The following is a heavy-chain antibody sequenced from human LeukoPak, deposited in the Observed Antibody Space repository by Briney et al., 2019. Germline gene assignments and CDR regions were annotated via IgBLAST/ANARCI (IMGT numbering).Heavy chain of an antibody. V-gene: IGHV3-23*01. CDR3: AKDLVGATGTLDY. J-gene: IGHJ4*02. CDR2: ISGSGGST. D-gene: IGHD1-26*01. CDR1: GFTFSGYA. Sequence: GGSLRLSCAASGFTFSGYAMSWVRQAPGKGLEWVSAISGSGGSTYYADSVKGRFTISRDNSKNTLYLQMNSLRAEDTAVYYCAKDLVGATGTLDYWGQGTLVTVSS.